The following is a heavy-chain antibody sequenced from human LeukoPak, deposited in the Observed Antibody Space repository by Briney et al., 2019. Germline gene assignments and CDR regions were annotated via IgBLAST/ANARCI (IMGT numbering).Heavy chain of an antibody. D-gene: IGHD4-17*01. CDR3: AKIPANDYGDPHDY. CDR1: GFTFSSYG. V-gene: IGHV3-30*18. Sequence: SGGSLRLSCAASGFTFSSYGMHWVRQAPGKGLEWVAVISYDGSNKYYADSVKGRFTISRDNSKNTLYLQMNSLRAEDTAVYYCAKIPANDYGDPHDYWGQGTLVTVSS. J-gene: IGHJ4*02. CDR2: ISYDGSNK.